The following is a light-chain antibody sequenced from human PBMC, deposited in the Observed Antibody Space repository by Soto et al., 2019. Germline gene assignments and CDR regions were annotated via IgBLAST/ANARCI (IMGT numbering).Light chain of an antibody. CDR2: AAS. J-gene: IGKJ4*01. Sequence: DIQMTQSPSSLSASVGDRVTITCRASQSISSYLNWYQQKPGKAPQLLIYAASSLQGGVPSRFSGSGSGTDFTRTISSLQREDCAIYYCQQSSSTVLTFGGGTKVEIK. CDR1: QSISSY. CDR3: QQSSSTVLT. V-gene: IGKV1-39*01.